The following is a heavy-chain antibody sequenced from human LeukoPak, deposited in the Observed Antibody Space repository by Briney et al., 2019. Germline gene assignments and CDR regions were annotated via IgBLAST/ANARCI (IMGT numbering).Heavy chain of an antibody. CDR1: GGTFSSYA. J-gene: IGHJ4*02. D-gene: IGHD6-13*01. Sequence: ASVKVSCKASGGTFSSYAISWVRQAPGQGLEWMGGIIPIFGTANYAQKFQGRVTITADESTSTAYMELSSLRSEDTAVYYCARSRWYSSSRYPVFDYWGQGTLVTVSS. CDR2: IIPIFGTA. V-gene: IGHV1-69*13. CDR3: ARSRWYSSSRYPVFDY.